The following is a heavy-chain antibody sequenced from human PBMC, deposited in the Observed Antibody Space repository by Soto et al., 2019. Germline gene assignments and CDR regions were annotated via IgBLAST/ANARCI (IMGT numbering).Heavy chain of an antibody. D-gene: IGHD3-3*01. CDR3: VVEYDFWSGYYRPTPSFDS. CDR2: ISSRGDST. V-gene: IGHV3-64D*06. Sequence: VGSLRLSCSASGFTFRGYAMHWVRQAPGKGLEHVSSISSRGDSTFYADSVKGRFTISRDNSRSTLHLQMNNLRTEDTAIYYCVVEYDFWSGYYRPTPSFDSWGLGTLVTVSS. CDR1: GFTFRGYA. J-gene: IGHJ4*02.